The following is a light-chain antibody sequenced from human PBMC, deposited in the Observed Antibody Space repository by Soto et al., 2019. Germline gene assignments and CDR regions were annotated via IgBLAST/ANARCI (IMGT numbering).Light chain of an antibody. CDR3: AAWDDSLNGRGV. V-gene: IGLV1-44*01. CDR1: SSKIGSNT. CDR2: SNN. J-gene: IGLJ2*01. Sequence: QSVLTQPPSASVTPGQRVTISCSGSSSKIGSNTVNWYQQLPGTAHKLLIYSNNQRPSGVPDRFSGSKSGTSASLAISGLQSEDEADYYCAAWDDSLNGRGVFGGGTKLTVL.